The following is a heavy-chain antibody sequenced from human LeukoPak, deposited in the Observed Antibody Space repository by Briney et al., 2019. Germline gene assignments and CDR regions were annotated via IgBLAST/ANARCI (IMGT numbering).Heavy chain of an antibody. J-gene: IGHJ5*02. Sequence: SETLSLTCTVSGGSISSYYWSWIRQPPGKGLEWIGYIYYSGSTNYNPSLKSRVTISVDTSKNQFSLKLSSVTAADTAVYYCARLTIYFDPWGQGTLVTVSS. CDR1: GGSISSYY. V-gene: IGHV4-59*01. CDR3: ARLTIYFDP. CDR2: IYYSGST. D-gene: IGHD3-9*01.